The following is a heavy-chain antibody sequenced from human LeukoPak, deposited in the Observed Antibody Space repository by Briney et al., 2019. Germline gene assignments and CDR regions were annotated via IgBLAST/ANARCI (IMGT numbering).Heavy chain of an antibody. CDR1: GGTFSSYA. D-gene: IGHD3-10*01. J-gene: IGHJ4*02. Sequence: GASVKVSCKASGGTFSSYAISWVRQAPGQGFEWMGGIIPIFGTANYAQKFQGRVTITADESTSTAYMELSSLRSEDTAVYYCAGGGLFRVPSAYYFDYWGQGTLVTVSS. V-gene: IGHV1-69*13. CDR2: IIPIFGTA. CDR3: AGGGLFRVPSAYYFDY.